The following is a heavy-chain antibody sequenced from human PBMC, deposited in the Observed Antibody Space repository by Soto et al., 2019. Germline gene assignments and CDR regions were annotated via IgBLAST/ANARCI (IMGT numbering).Heavy chain of an antibody. J-gene: IGHJ6*03. V-gene: IGHV3-21*01. D-gene: IGHD6-6*01. Sequence: EVQLVESGGGLVKPGGSLRLSCAASGFTFSSYSMNWVRQAPGKGLEWVSSISSSSSYIYYADSVKGRFTISRDNAKNSLYLQMNSLRAEDTAVYYCARMYSSSFYYYYYMYVWGKWTTVTVSS. CDR1: GFTFSSYS. CDR2: ISSSSSYI. CDR3: ARMYSSSFYYYYYMYV.